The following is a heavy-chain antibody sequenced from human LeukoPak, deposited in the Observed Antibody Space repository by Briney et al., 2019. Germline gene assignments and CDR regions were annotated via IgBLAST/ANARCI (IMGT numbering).Heavy chain of an antibody. CDR1: GGPISSHY. CDR3: ARESGITVAGFDP. D-gene: IGHD1-14*01. J-gene: IGHJ5*02. V-gene: IGHV4-59*11. CDR2: IYYSVRT. Sequence: SETLSLTWTVSGGPISSHYWSWVRQPPGEGLEWIGYIYYSVRTNYNPSLKSRVTIPVDTSKNQFSLKLSSGTAADTAVYYCARESGITVAGFDPWGQGTLVTVSS.